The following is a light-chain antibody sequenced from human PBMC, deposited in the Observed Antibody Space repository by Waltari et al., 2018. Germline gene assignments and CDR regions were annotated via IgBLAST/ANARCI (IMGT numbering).Light chain of an antibody. V-gene: IGKV3-15*01. J-gene: IGKJ4*01. CDR1: QSVNSD. Sequence: EIVMTQSPATLSLSPGERATLSCRTSQSVNSDLAWYQQKPGQAPSLLIYGASTRATGVPIRFSGSGSGAEFTLTISSLQSEDLAIYHCQQYNKWPPTFGGGTKVEIK. CDR2: GAS. CDR3: QQYNKWPPT.